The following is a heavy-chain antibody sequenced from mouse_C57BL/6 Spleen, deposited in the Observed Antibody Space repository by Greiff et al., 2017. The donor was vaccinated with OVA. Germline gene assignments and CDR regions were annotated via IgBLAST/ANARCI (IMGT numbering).Heavy chain of an antibody. CDR2: ISDGGSYT. J-gene: IGHJ3*01. CDR1: GFTFSSYA. D-gene: IGHD2-1*01. CDR3: ARDSIYYPFAY. V-gene: IGHV5-4*01. Sequence: EVKVEESGGGLVKPGGSLKLSCAASGFTFSSYAMSWVRQTPEKRLEWVATISDGGSYTYYPDNVKGRFTISRDNAKNNLYLQMSHLKSEDTAMYYCARDSIYYPFAYWGQGTLVTVSA.